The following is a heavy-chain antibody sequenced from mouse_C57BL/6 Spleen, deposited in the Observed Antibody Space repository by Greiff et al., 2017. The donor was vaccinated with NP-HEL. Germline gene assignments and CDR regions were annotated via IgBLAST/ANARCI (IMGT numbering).Heavy chain of an antibody. CDR2: IDPSDSET. V-gene: IGHV1-52*01. D-gene: IGHD1-1*01. J-gene: IGHJ1*03. CDR3: ARWGGSSDYWYFDV. CDR1: GYTFTSYW. Sequence: QVQLQQSGAELVRPGSSVKLSCKASGYTFTSYWMHWVKQRPIQGLEWIGNIDPSDSETHYNQKFKDKATLTVDKSSSTAYMQLSSLTSEDSAVYYCARWGGSSDYWYFDVWGTGTTVTVSS.